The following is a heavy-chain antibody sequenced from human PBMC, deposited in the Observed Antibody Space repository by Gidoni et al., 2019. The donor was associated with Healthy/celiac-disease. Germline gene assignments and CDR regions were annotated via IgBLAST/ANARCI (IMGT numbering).Heavy chain of an antibody. CDR1: GYTFTGYY. V-gene: IGHV1-2*02. CDR3: ARGRYCTNGVCYGFDP. CDR2: INPNSGGT. Sequence: QVQLVQSGAAVKKPGASVKVSCKASGYTFTGYYMHWVRQAPGQGLEWMGWINPNSGGTNYAQKFQGRVTMTRDTSISTAYMELSRLRSDDTAVYYCARGRYCTNGVCYGFDPWGQGTLVTVSS. J-gene: IGHJ5*02. D-gene: IGHD2-8*01.